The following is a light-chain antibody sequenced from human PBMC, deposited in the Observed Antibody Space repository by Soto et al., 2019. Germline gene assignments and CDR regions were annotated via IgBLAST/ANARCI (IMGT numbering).Light chain of an antibody. V-gene: IGKV3-11*01. CDR1: QSVGTC. CDR2: DAS. CDR3: QQRTNWPPLT. J-gene: IGKJ4*01. Sequence: EIVLTQSPATLSLSPGDRATLSCRASQSVGTCLAWYQQKPGQPPRLLIYDASIRATGIPARFSGSGSGTDFTLTISSLEPEDFAVYYCQQRTNWPPLTFGGGTKVKIK.